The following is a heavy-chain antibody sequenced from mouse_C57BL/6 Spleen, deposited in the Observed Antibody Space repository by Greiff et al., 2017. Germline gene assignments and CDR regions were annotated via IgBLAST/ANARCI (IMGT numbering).Heavy chain of an antibody. D-gene: IGHD2-5*01. V-gene: IGHV5-17*01. CDR3: ARLHYYSNPYAMDY. J-gene: IGHJ4*01. Sequence: EVKLVESGGGLVKPGGSLKLSCAASGFTFSDYGMHWVRQAPEKGLEWVAYISSGSSTIYYADTVKGRFTISRDNAKNTLFLQMTSLRSEDTAMYYCARLHYYSNPYAMDYWGQGTSVTVSS. CDR2: ISSGSSTI. CDR1: GFTFSDYG.